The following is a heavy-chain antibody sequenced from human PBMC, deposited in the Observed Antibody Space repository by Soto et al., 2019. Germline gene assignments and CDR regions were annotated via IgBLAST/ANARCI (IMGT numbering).Heavy chain of an antibody. D-gene: IGHD1-20*01. V-gene: IGHV1-3*01. J-gene: IGHJ4*02. CDR1: GYTFTTYA. CDR3: ARDGITGTATLDY. Sequence: ASVKVSCKASGYTFTTYAIHWVRQAPGQRLEWMGWINAGHGNTKYSQNFQGRVTITRDTSASTAYMELSSRRSEDTAVYYCARDGITGTATLDYWGQGTLVTVSS. CDR2: INAGHGNT.